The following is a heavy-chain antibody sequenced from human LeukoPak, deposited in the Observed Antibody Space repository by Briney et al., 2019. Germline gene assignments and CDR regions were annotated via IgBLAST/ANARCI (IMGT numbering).Heavy chain of an antibody. CDR1: GFTFSTYS. Sequence: HPGRSLRLSCAASGFTFSTYSMNWVRQAPGKGLEWVSYISNSGSTMYYADSVKGRFTISRDNAKNSLYLQMNSLRAEDTAIYYCAREGVSTVTSILVVISFDYWGQGALVTVSS. D-gene: IGHD3-22*01. V-gene: IGHV3-48*04. CDR3: AREGVSTVTSILVVISFDY. CDR2: ISNSGSTM. J-gene: IGHJ4*02.